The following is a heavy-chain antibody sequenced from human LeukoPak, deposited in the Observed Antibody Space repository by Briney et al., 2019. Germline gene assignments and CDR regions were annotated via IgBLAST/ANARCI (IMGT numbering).Heavy chain of an antibody. J-gene: IGHJ4*02. CDR3: ARKVYSSSWYPSDY. CDR2: ISGSGGST. D-gene: IGHD6-13*01. CDR1: GFIFSSYA. V-gene: IGHV3-23*01. Sequence: GGSLRLSCAASGFIFSSYAMSWVRQAPGKGLEWVSAISGSGGSTYYADSVKGRFTTSRDNSKNTLYLQMNSLRAEDTAVYYCARKVYSSSWYPSDYWGQGTLVTVSS.